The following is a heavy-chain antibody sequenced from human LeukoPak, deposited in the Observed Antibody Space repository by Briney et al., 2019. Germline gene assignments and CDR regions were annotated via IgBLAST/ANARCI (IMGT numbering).Heavy chain of an antibody. D-gene: IGHD1-26*01. Sequence: GGSLGLSCAASGFTFSSYAMHWVRQAPGKGLEWVAVISYDGSNKYYADSVKGRFTISRDNSKNTLYLQMNSLRAEDTAVYYCARGDQQWELHGSLIWGQGTLVTVSS. CDR2: ISYDGSNK. CDR1: GFTFSSYA. V-gene: IGHV3-30-3*01. CDR3: ARGDQQWELHGSLI. J-gene: IGHJ4*02.